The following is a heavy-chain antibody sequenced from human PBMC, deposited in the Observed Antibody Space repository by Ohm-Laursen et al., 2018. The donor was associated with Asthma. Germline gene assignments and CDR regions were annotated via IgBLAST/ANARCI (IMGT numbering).Heavy chain of an antibody. CDR1: GLTFSSYW. J-gene: IGHJ6*02. V-gene: IGHV3-7*05. CDR3: AKFGRDYRSHGMDV. Sequence: GSLRLSCSASGLTFSSYWMTWVRQAPGKGPEWVAHIKEDGSEESYLASVKGRFTISRDNAKNSLYLQMNSLRAEDTAVYYCAKFGRDYRSHGMDVWGQGTTVTVS. D-gene: IGHD4-11*01. CDR2: IKEDGSEE.